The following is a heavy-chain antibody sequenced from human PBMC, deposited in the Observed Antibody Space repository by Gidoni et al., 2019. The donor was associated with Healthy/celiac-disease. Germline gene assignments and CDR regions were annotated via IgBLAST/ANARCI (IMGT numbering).Heavy chain of an antibody. J-gene: IGHJ6*02. CDR2: IWYDGSNK. CDR1: GFTFSSYG. Sequence: QVQLVASGGGVVQPGRSLRLSCAASGFTFSSYGMHWVGQAPGKGLEWVAVIWYDGSNKYYADSVKGRFTISRDNSKNTLYLQMNRLRAEDTAVYYCARPYYSNYAGSLDVWGQGTTVTVSS. CDR3: ARPYYSNYAGSLDV. V-gene: IGHV3-33*01. D-gene: IGHD4-4*01.